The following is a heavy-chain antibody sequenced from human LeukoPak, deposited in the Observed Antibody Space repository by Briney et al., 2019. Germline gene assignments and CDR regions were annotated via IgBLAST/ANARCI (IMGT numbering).Heavy chain of an antibody. CDR3: ARQEIGLRSFDP. D-gene: IGHD3/OR15-3a*01. J-gene: IGHJ5*02. CDR2: IYYTGTT. V-gene: IGHV4-39*01. CDR1: GGSISSSLYH. Sequence: PSETLSLTCTVSGGSISSSLYHWGWIRQSPGKNLEWLGSIYYTGTTHYNPSLKSRVTISVDTSKNQFSLNLSSVTAADTAVYYCARQEIGLRSFDPWGQGTVVTVSS.